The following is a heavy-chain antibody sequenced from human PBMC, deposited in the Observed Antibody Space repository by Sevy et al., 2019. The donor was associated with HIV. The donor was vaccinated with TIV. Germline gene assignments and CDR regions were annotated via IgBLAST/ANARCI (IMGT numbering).Heavy chain of an antibody. CDR2: IKSITDGGAA. Sequence: GGSLTLSCTASGFDFPNAWMNWIRQVPGKGLEWVGHIKSITDGGAADYAAPVKGRFTISRHDSKNTLYLQMNSLKAEDTAVYYCSTDDLISYWGRGTLVTVSS. D-gene: IGHD3-3*02. J-gene: IGHJ4*02. V-gene: IGHV3-15*07. CDR3: STDDLISY. CDR1: GFDFPNAW.